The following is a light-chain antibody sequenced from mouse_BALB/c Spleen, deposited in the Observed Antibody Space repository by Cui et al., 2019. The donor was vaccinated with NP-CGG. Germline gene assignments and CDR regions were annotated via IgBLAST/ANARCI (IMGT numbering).Light chain of an antibody. CDR1: TRAFTPSNY. J-gene: IGLJ1*01. V-gene: IGLV1*01. CDR3: ALWYSNHWV. CDR2: STN. Sequence: QAVVTQESALTTSPGETVNLTCRSSTRAFTPSNYANWDQEKPDHLVTSIIGSTNKRAPGVPARFSGSLIGNKAVLTITGAQTEDEAKYFCALWYSNHWVFGGGTKLTVL.